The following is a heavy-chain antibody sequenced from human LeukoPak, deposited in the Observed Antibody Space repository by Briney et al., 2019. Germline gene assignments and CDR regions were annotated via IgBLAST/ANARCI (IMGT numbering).Heavy chain of an antibody. Sequence: ASVKVSCKASGYTFTSYDINWVRQATGQGLEWMGWMNPNSGNTGYAQKFQGRITMTRNTSISTAYMELSSLRSEDTAVYYCARTGMTMVPKIDYWGQGTLVTVSS. D-gene: IGHD4/OR15-4a*01. CDR1: GYTFTSYD. CDR2: MNPNSGNT. CDR3: ARTGMTMVPKIDY. V-gene: IGHV1-8*01. J-gene: IGHJ4*02.